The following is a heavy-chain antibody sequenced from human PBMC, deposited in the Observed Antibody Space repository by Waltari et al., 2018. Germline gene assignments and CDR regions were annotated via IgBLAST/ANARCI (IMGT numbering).Heavy chain of an antibody. J-gene: IGHJ2*01. CDR3: ARGARRTTVTTGWWYFDV. CDR2: SNSDGSSI. CDR1: GFTYSLYW. V-gene: IGHV3-74*01. Sequence: EVQLVESGGGLVQPGGSLRLSCAASGFTYSLYWTHWVRQVPGKWLLWVSRSNSDGSSISYADSVKGRFTIYKDNAKNTVYLQMNSLRADDTAIYYCARGARRTTVTTGWWYFDVWGRGTLVTVSS. D-gene: IGHD4-17*01.